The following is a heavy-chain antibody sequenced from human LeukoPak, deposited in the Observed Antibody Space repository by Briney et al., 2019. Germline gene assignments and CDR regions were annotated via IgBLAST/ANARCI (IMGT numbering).Heavy chain of an antibody. CDR3: ARQVRDGDPLEVYYYGMDV. J-gene: IGHJ6*02. V-gene: IGHV3-33*01. D-gene: IGHD4-17*01. CDR1: GFTFSSYG. CDR2: IWYDGSNK. Sequence: GGSLRLSCAASGFTFSSYGMHWVRQAPGRGLEWVAVIWYDGSNKYYADSVKGRFTISRDNSKNMLYLQMNSLRAEDTAVYYCARQVRDGDPLEVYYYGMDVWGQGTTVTVSS.